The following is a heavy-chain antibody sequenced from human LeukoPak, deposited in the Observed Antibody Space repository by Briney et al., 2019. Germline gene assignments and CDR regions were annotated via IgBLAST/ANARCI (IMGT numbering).Heavy chain of an antibody. D-gene: IGHD1-26*01. CDR1: GFTFSNYA. V-gene: IGHV3-23*01. J-gene: IGHJ2*01. Sequence: GGSLRLSCEASGFTFSNYAMSWVRQAPGKGLEWVSSISGSGGSTYYADSVKGRFTISRDNAKNSLFLQMNSLRAEDTAVYYCVRWIASGSGIYWYFDVWGRGTLVTVSS. CDR2: ISGSGGST. CDR3: VRWIASGSGIYWYFDV.